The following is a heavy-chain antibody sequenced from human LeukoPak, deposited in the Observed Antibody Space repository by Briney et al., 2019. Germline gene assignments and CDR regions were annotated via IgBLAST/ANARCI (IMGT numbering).Heavy chain of an antibody. J-gene: IGHJ4*02. CDR3: TRAPGRYFDY. V-gene: IGHV3-7*04. CDR2: ISHDGGET. CDR1: GFTFSNHL. D-gene: IGHD3-9*01. Sequence: GGSLRLSCAASGFTFSNHLMRWARQAPGKGLEWVASISHDGGETNYVDSVKGRFTISRDNAKNSLYLQMYSLRAEDTAVYYCTRAPGRYFDYWGQGTLVTVSS.